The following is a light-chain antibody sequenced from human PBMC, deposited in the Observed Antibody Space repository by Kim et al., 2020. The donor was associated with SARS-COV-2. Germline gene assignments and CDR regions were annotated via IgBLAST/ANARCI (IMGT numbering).Light chain of an antibody. CDR1: SSNIGAGYY. CDR2: GNN. V-gene: IGLV1-40*01. J-gene: IGLJ2*01. CDR3: QTFDRSLREV. Sequence: QRVTTSCTGNSSNIGAGYYVHWYQHLPGTAPKLLIYGNNNRPSGVPDRFSGSASGPSASLAITGLQAADEADYYCQTFDRSLREVFGGGTKLTVL.